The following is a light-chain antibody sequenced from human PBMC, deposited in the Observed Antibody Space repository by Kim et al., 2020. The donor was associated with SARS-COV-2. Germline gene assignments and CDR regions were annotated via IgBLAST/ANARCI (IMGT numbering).Light chain of an antibody. J-gene: IGKJ2*01. CDR3: QPYVIAPPYT. CDR2: CVS. CDR1: QSVCSHC. Sequence: EIVLTQSPGTLSLSPGERATLSCRTSQSVCSHCLAWYQQKPGQAPRLLIYCVSNRATGIPDRFSGSGSGTDFTLTISRLETEDFAVYYWQPYVIAPPYTFGQVTKLDI. V-gene: IGKV3-20*01.